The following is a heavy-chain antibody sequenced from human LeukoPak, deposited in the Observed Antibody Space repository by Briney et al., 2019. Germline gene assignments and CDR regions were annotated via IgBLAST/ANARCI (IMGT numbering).Heavy chain of an antibody. Sequence: PSGTLSLTCAVSGGSISSSNWWSWVRQPPGKGLEWIGEISHSGSTNYNPSLKSRVTISVDKSKNQFSLKLSSVTAADTAVYYCARIYSSSWFLNWFDPWGQGTLVTVSS. D-gene: IGHD6-13*01. CDR3: ARIYSSSWFLNWFDP. V-gene: IGHV4-4*02. CDR2: ISHSGST. CDR1: GGSISSSNW. J-gene: IGHJ5*02.